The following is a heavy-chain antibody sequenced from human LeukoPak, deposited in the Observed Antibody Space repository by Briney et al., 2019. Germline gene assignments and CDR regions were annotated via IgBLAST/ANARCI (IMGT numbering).Heavy chain of an antibody. D-gene: IGHD6-6*01. Sequence: PGESLRLSCAACGFMFTHYGLHWVRQPPGRGLEWLSYISATGTSKQYADAVKGRFTIFKDNAKNSVFLQMNSLRVEDTALYYCARGGAARPDCWGQGAPVTVSS. CDR2: ISATGTSK. CDR1: GFMFTHYG. J-gene: IGHJ4*02. CDR3: ARGGAARPDC. V-gene: IGHV3-48*01.